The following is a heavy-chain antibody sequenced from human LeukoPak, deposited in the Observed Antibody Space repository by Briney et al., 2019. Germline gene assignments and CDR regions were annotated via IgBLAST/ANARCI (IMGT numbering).Heavy chain of an antibody. CDR3: ARDRRPYGGSYFDY. Sequence: SETLSLTCTVSGGSISSYYWSWIRQPAGKGLEWIGRIYTSGSTNYNPSLKSRVTMSVDTSKNQFSLKLSSVTAADTAVYYCARDRRPYGGSYFDYWGQGTLVTVSS. CDR1: GGSISSYY. D-gene: IGHD1-26*01. V-gene: IGHV4-4*07. CDR2: IYTSGST. J-gene: IGHJ4*02.